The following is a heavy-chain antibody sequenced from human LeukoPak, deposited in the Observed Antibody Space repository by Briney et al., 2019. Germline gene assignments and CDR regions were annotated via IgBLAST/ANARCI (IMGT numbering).Heavy chain of an antibody. CDR1: GGSISSYY. J-gene: IGHJ6*02. CDR2: IYYSGST. CDR3: ARLPYYYDSSGYYSDYYYYGMDV. Sequence: SETLSLTCTVSGGSISSYYWSWIQQPPGKGLEWIGYIYYSGSTNYNPSLKSRVTISVDTSKNQFSLKLSSVTAADTAVYYCARLPYYYDSSGYYSDYYYYGMDVWGQGTTVTVSS. D-gene: IGHD3-22*01. V-gene: IGHV4-59*08.